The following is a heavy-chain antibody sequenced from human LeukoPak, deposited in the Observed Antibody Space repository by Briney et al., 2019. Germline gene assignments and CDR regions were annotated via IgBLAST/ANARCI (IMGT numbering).Heavy chain of an antibody. J-gene: IGHJ4*02. CDR1: GFTFSSYG. CDR2: ISGSGGST. D-gene: IGHD5-12*01. V-gene: IGHV3-23*01. Sequence: GGSLRLSCAASGFTFSSYGMSWVRQAPGKGLEWVSAISGSGGSTYYADSVKGRFTISRDNSKKSLYLQMHSLRVEDTAVYYCAKSRDSGYVQSAGFDYWGQGTLVTVSS. CDR3: AKSRDSGYVQSAGFDY.